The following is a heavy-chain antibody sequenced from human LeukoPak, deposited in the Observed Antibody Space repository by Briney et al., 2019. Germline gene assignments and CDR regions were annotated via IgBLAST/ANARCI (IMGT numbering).Heavy chain of an antibody. Sequence: GGSLRLSCEASGFTFTDYKMNWGRQAPGEGLEWVSYISSSGYTIYYAETLKGRFTISTDKAKKTLYLQMNSLRAEDTAVYYCAREYCSSTSCYDPSVSDFWGQGTLVTVSS. D-gene: IGHD2-2*01. CDR2: ISSSGYTI. J-gene: IGHJ4*02. CDR3: AREYCSSTSCYDPSVSDF. V-gene: IGHV3-48*03. CDR1: GFTFTDYK.